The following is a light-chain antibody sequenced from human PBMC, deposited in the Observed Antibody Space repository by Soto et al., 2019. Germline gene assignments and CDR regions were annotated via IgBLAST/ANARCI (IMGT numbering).Light chain of an antibody. CDR3: SSYTSTNTLI. V-gene: IGLV2-14*01. Sequence: QSALTQPASVSGSPGQSITISCTGTSSDVGSYNYVSWYQQTPGKAPKLIIHDVSNRPSGVSNRFSGSKSGNTASLTISGLQAEDEANYYCSSYTSTNTLIFGGGTKLTVL. CDR2: DVS. CDR1: SSDVGSYNY. J-gene: IGLJ2*01.